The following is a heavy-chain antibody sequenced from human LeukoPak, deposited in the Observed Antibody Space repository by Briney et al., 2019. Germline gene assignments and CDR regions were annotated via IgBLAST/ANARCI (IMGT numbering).Heavy chain of an antibody. CDR1: GFTFSSYS. D-gene: IGHD2-2*02. J-gene: IGHJ6*02. V-gene: IGHV3-48*02. CDR2: ISSSSSTI. CDR3: ARPKDYCSSTSCYTHYHYYGMDV. Sequence: PGGSLRLSCAASGFTFSSYSMNWVRQAPGKGLEWVSYISSSSSTIYYADSVKGRFTISRDNAKNSLYLQMNSLRDEDTAVYYCARPKDYCSSTSCYTHYHYYGMDVWGQGTTVTVSS.